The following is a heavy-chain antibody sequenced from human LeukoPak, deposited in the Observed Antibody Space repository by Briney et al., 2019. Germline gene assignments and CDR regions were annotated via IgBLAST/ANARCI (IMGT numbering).Heavy chain of an antibody. J-gene: IGHJ5*02. CDR2: ISGSGGST. D-gene: IGHD1-26*01. CDR1: GFTLSSYA. V-gene: IGHV3-23*01. CDR3: ARGSIVGVRGVGAS. Sequence: PGGSLRLSCAASGFTLSSYAISWVRQARGKGREGGSGISGSGGSTDYADSVKGRFTISRDNSKNTLYLQMNSLRAEDTAVYYCARGSIVGVRGVGASWGQGPLVTVSS.